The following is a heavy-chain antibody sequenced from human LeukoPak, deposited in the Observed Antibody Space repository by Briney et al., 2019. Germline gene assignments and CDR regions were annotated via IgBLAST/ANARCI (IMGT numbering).Heavy chain of an antibody. Sequence: ASVKVSCKASGYTFTSYAMNWVRQAPGQGLEWMGWINTNTGNPTYAQGFTGRFVFSLDTSVSTAYLQISSLKAEDTAVYYCARSYSSGWYPNNWFDPWGQGTLVTVSS. V-gene: IGHV7-4-1*02. D-gene: IGHD6-19*01. CDR2: INTNTGNP. J-gene: IGHJ5*02. CDR1: GYTFTSYA. CDR3: ARSYSSGWYPNNWFDP.